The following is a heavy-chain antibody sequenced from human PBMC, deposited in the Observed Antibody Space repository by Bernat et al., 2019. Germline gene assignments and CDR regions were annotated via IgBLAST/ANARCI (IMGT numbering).Heavy chain of an antibody. CDR1: VGSFSGYY. CDR3: ARTTVTTGECNY. V-gene: IGHV4-34*01. Sequence: QVQLQQWGAGLLKLSKTFSLPGAFYVGSFSGYYWSGIRRPQGKGLEWFGEINHSGSTNYNPSLKSRVTISVDTSKNQFSLKLSSVTAADTAVYYCARTTVTTGECNYWGQGTLVTVSS. CDR2: INHSGST. D-gene: IGHD4-17*01. J-gene: IGHJ4*02.